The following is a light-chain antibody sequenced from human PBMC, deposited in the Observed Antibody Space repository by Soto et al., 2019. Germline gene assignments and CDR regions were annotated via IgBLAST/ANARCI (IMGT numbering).Light chain of an antibody. J-gene: IGKJ4*01. V-gene: IGKV1-39*01. CDR2: DAS. CDR3: QQSYGLPLT. CDR1: QTISNF. Sequence: DIQMTQYPSSLSASVGDRVTITCRASQTISNFLNWYQQKEGRAPHLLIYDASTLQSGVPSRFSGSGSGTEFTLTIHSLQREDLATYYCQQSYGLPLTFGGGTTVEIK.